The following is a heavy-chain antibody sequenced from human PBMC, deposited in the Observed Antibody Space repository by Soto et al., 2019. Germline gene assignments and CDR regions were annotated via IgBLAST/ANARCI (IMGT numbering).Heavy chain of an antibody. Sequence: SETLSLTCTVPGGSISSYYWSWIRQPPGKGLEWIGYIYYSGSTNYNPSLKSRVTISVDTSKNQFSLKLSSVTAADTAVYYCARDRSSGWYRGGFDYWGQGTLVTVSS. J-gene: IGHJ4*02. CDR2: IYYSGST. CDR1: GGSISSYY. CDR3: ARDRSSGWYRGGFDY. V-gene: IGHV4-59*01. D-gene: IGHD6-19*01.